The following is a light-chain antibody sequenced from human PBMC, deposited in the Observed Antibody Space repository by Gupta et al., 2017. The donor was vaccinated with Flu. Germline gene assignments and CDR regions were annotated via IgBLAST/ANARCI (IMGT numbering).Light chain of an antibody. CDR3: QQDNSSPWT. CDR1: QSISSW. CDR2: KAS. V-gene: IGKV1-5*03. J-gene: IGKJ1*01. Sequence: PSTLSASVGDRVTITCRASQSISSWLAWYQQKPGKAPKLLIYKASTLESGVPSRFSGSGSGTEFTLTISSLQPDDFATYYCQQDNSSPWTFGQGTKVEIK.